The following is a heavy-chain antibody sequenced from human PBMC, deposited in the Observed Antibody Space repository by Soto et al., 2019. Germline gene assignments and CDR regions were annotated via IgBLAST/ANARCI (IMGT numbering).Heavy chain of an antibody. Sequence: GGSLRLSCAASGFTFNNAWMSWVRQAPGKGLEWVGRIKSKTDGGTADYVEPVKGRFTISRDDSKNTLYLQMNSLKTEDTAVYYCTTANNYFGSESFDYWGQGTLVTVSS. V-gene: IGHV3-15*01. CDR3: TTANNYFGSESFDY. CDR2: IKSKTDGGTA. CDR1: GFTFNNAW. D-gene: IGHD3-10*01. J-gene: IGHJ4*02.